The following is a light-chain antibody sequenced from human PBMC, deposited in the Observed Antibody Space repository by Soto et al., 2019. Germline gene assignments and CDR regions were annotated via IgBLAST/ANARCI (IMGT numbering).Light chain of an antibody. Sequence: QSVLTQPPSASGTPGQRVTISCSGSSSNIGSNTVNWYQQLPGTAPNLLIYSNNQRPSGVPDRFSGSKSGTSASLAISGLQSEDAADYYCAAWDDSLNGPYVFGTGTKLTVL. V-gene: IGLV1-44*01. CDR2: SNN. CDR1: SSNIGSNT. CDR3: AAWDDSLNGPYV. J-gene: IGLJ1*01.